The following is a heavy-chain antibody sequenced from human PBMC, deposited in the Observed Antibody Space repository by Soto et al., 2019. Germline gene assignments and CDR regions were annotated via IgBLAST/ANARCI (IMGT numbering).Heavy chain of an antibody. CDR1: GGSISSGGYY. D-gene: IGHD3-3*01. J-gene: IGHJ6*02. CDR2: IYYSGST. CDR3: ARGSTIFGVVPPNYYGMDV. Sequence: QVQLQESGPGLVKPSQTLSLTCTVSGGSISSGGYYWSWIRQHPGKGLEWIGYIYYSGSTYYNPSLKSRVTLSVDASKNQFSLKLSSVTAADTAVYYCARGSTIFGVVPPNYYGMDVWGQGTTVTVSS. V-gene: IGHV4-31*03.